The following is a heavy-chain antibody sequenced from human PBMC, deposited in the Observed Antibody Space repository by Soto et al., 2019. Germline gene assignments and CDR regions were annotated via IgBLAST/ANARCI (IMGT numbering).Heavy chain of an antibody. CDR3: ARGVGGSYYSVFAFDI. V-gene: IGHV1-69*12. D-gene: IGHD1-26*01. J-gene: IGHJ3*02. CDR1: GGTFSSYA. Sequence: QVQLVQSGAEVKKPGSSVKVSCKASGGTFSSYAISWVRQAPGQGLEWMGGIIPIFGTANYAQKFQGRVTLTADESTSKAYMELSSLRSEDTAVYYCARGVGGSYYSVFAFDIWGQGTMVTVSS. CDR2: IIPIFGTA.